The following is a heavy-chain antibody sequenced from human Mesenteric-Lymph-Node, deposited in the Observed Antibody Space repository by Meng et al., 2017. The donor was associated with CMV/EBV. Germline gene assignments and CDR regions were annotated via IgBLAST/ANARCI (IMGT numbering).Heavy chain of an antibody. CDR2: ISNSGSTI. CDR3: ARDCGRGYGLDV. Sequence: GESLKISCAASGFTFSDYYMNWIRQVPGKGLEWVSYISNSGSTIYYADSVKGRFTISRDNAKNSLYLQMNSLTAEDTAVYYCARDCGRGYGLDVWGQGTTVTVSS. CDR1: GFTFSDYY. D-gene: IGHD2-21*01. J-gene: IGHJ6*02. V-gene: IGHV3-11*04.